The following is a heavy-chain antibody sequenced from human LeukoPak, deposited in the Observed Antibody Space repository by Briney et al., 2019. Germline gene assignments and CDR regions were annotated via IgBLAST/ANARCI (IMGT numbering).Heavy chain of an antibody. CDR1: GGSISSGSYY. D-gene: IGHD6-13*01. CDR2: IYTSGST. CDR3: ARAGVGIAAAAPDY. Sequence: SETLSLTCTVSGGSISSGSYYWSWIRQPAGKGLEWIGRIYTSGSTNYNPFLKSRVTISVDTSKNQFSLKLSSVTAADTAVYYCARAGVGIAAAAPDYWGQGTLVTVSS. J-gene: IGHJ4*02. V-gene: IGHV4-61*02.